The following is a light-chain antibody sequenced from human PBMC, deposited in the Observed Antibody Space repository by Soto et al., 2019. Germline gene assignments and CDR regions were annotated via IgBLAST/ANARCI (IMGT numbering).Light chain of an antibody. CDR1: ESVSSN. CDR2: GAS. Sequence: EIVLTQSPATLSLSPGERATLSCRASESVSSNLAWYQQKPGHAPTLLIYGASTRAAGGLASLSGSRWGTEYIPPTISLLAEDYVVDYCRQYNGSPVTFGRGTKVDIK. J-gene: IGKJ4*02. V-gene: IGKV3-15*01. CDR3: RQYNGSPVT.